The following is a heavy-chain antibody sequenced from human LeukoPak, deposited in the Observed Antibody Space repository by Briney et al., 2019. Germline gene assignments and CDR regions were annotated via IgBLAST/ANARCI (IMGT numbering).Heavy chain of an antibody. CDR3: TTGGVRGVTSY. CDR2: IKSKTDGGTT. Sequence: GGSLRLSCAASGFAFSNAWMSWVRQAPGKGLEXXGRIKSKTDGGTTDYAAPVKGRFTISRDDSKNTLYLQMNSLKTEDTAVYYCTTGGVRGVTSYWGQGTLVTVSS. D-gene: IGHD3-10*01. V-gene: IGHV3-15*01. J-gene: IGHJ4*02. CDR1: GFAFSNAW.